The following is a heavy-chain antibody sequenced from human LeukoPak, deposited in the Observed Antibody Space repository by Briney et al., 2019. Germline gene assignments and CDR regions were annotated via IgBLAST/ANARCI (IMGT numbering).Heavy chain of an antibody. Sequence: ASVKVSCKPSGYTFIDHYLHCVRQAPGQGLESLGWIDPDTGDTNYPQKFQGRVTMTRDTSISTAYMELNRLRSDDTAVYYCARAGHNSNSGGYDFWGLGTLVTVSS. V-gene: IGHV1-2*02. CDR3: ARAGHNSNSGGYDF. CDR1: GYTFIDHY. J-gene: IGHJ4*02. CDR2: IDPDTGDT. D-gene: IGHD3-22*01.